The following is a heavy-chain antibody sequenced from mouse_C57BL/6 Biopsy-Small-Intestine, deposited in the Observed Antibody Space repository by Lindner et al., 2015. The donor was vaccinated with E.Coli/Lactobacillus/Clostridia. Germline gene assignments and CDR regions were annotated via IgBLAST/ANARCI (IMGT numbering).Heavy chain of an antibody. Sequence: VQLQESGAELVRPGTSVKVSRKASGYAFTNYLIEWVKQRPGQGLEWIGVINPGSGGTNYNEKFKGKATLTADKSSSTAYMQLSSLTSEDSAVYFCARRAAQASFDYWGQGTTLTVSS. D-gene: IGHD3-2*02. CDR3: ARRAAQASFDY. V-gene: IGHV1-54*01. CDR2: INPGSGGT. J-gene: IGHJ2*01. CDR1: GYAFTNYL.